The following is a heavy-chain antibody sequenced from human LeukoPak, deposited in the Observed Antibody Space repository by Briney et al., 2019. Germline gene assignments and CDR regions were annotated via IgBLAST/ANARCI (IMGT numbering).Heavy chain of an antibody. CDR3: ARGGYDSSGYYYDWFDP. CDR1: GYTFTSYD. J-gene: IGHJ5*02. V-gene: IGHV1-8*01. D-gene: IGHD3-22*01. CDR2: MNPNSDNT. Sequence: GASVKVSCKASGYTFTSYDINWVRQATGQGLEWMGWMNPNSDNTGYAQKFQGRVTMTRNTSISTAYMELSSLRSEDTAVYYCARGGYDSSGYYYDWFDPWGQGTLVTVSS.